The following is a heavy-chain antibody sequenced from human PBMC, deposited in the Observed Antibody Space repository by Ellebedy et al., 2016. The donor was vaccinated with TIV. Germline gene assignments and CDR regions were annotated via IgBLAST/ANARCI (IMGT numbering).Heavy chain of an antibody. Sequence: GGSLRLSXAASGVTFRGQVLNWVRQAPGKGLEWVSGISGSGGVTLYADSVKGRFTISRDNARYSLYLQMNSLRAEDTAVYYCARSLVGRGYFDFWGQGTLVTVSS. J-gene: IGHJ4*02. D-gene: IGHD6-13*01. V-gene: IGHV3-21*01. CDR3: ARSLVGRGYFDF. CDR2: ISGSGGVT. CDR1: GVTFRGQV.